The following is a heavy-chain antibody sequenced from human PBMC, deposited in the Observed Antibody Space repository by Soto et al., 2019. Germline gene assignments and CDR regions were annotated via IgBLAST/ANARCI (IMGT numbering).Heavy chain of an antibody. D-gene: IGHD6-19*01. CDR1: GGSISSYY. CDR3: ARDLGRAVAGYYYGMDV. J-gene: IGHJ6*02. Sequence: LSLTCTVSGGSISSYYWSWIRQPPGKGLEWIGYIYYSGSTNYNPSLKSRVTISVDTSKNQFSLKLSSVTAADTAVYYCARDLGRAVAGYYYGMDVWGQGTTVTVSS. V-gene: IGHV4-59*01. CDR2: IYYSGST.